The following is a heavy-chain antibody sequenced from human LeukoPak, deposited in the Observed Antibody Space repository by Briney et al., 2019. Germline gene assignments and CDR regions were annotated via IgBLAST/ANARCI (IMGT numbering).Heavy chain of an antibody. CDR3: ARVGLRPYYSSSWYGEARNWFDP. CDR2: INPHSGST. D-gene: IGHD6-13*01. Sequence: ASVKVSCKASGYTFTGYYMHWVRQAPGQGLEWMGWINPHSGSTHYAQKFQGRVTMTRDTSISTAYMELSRLRSDDTAVYYCARVGLRPYYSSSWYGEARNWFDPWGQGTLVTVSS. CDR1: GYTFTGYY. J-gene: IGHJ5*02. V-gene: IGHV1-2*02.